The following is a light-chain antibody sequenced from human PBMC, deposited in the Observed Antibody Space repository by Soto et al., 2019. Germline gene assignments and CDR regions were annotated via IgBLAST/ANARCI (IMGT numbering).Light chain of an antibody. CDR1: QSISSSY. CDR2: GAS. CDR3: QQYGSSRT. J-gene: IGKJ1*01. V-gene: IGKV3-20*01. Sequence: EIVLTQSPGTLSLSPGERATLSCRASQSISSSYLARYQQRPGQAPRLLIYGASSRATGIPDRLSGSGSGTDFTLTISRLEPEDFAVYYCQQYGSSRTFGQGTKVEIK.